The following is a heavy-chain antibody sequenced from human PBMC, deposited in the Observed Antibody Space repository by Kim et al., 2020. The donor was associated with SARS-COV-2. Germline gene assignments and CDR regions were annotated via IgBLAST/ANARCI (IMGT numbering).Heavy chain of an antibody. V-gene: IGHV3-11*01. J-gene: IGHJ6*02. CDR3: ARASLDYYYGMDV. Sequence: ANPLKGRFTSSRENAKNSLYLQMNSLRAEDTAVYYCARASLDYYYGMDVWGQGTTVTVSS.